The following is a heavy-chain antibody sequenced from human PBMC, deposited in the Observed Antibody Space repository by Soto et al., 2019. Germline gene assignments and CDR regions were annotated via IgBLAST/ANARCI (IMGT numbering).Heavy chain of an antibody. Sequence: GKGLEWVGRIKSKTDGGTTDYAAPVKGRFTISRDDSKNTLYLQMNSLKTEDTAFFYQAEDGIRDTVPVSAFLLNRSSDL. CDR3: AEDGIRDTVPVSAFLLNRSSDL. CDR2: IKSKTDGGTT. J-gene: IGHJ2*01. D-gene: IGHD1-20*01. V-gene: IGHV3-15*07.